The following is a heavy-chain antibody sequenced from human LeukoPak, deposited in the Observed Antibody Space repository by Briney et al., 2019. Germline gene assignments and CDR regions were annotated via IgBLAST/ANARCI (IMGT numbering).Heavy chain of an antibody. Sequence: GGSLRLSCTASGFTFSSYSMNWVRQAPGKGLEWVSAISGSGGSTYYADSVKGRFTISRDNSKNTLYLQMNSLRAEDTAVYYCAKSIAARDYWGQGTLVTVSS. CDR2: ISGSGGST. J-gene: IGHJ4*02. CDR1: GFTFSSYS. D-gene: IGHD6-6*01. CDR3: AKSIAARDY. V-gene: IGHV3-23*01.